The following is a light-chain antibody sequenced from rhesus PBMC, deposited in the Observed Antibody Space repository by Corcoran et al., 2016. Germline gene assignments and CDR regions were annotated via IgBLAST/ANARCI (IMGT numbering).Light chain of an antibody. V-gene: IGLV7-76*01. CDR3: LLHFREAVI. CDR2: NIN. Sequence: QAVVTQEPSMTVSPGGTVTNTCGSSPGAVTSGSYPNWFQQKPEQVPRGLIYNINNRHPWTPARFSGSLAGGKAALTLSGAQPEDEVEYYCLLHFREAVIFGGGTRITVL. CDR1: PGAVTSGSY. J-gene: IGLJ1*01.